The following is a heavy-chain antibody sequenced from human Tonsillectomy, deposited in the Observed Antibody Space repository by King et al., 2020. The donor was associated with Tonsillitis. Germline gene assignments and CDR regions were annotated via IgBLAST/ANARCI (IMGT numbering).Heavy chain of an antibody. V-gene: IGHV3-33*05. CDR3: ARAPIAVAGLYYYYYGMDV. CDR1: GFTFSSYG. D-gene: IGHD6-19*01. Sequence: VQMVESGGGVVQPGRSLRLSCAASGFTFSSYGMHWVRQAPGKGLEWVAVISYDGSNKYYAYSVKGRFTISRDNSKNTLYLQMNSLRAEDTAVYYCARAPIAVAGLYYYYYGMDVWGQGTTVTVSS. J-gene: IGHJ6*02. CDR2: ISYDGSNK.